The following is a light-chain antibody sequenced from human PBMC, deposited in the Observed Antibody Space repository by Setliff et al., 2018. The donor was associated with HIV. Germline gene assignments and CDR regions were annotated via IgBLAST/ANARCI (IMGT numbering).Light chain of an antibody. CDR2: DVN. CDR3: SSYTSSTPLYV. CDR1: SNDVRGYDY. V-gene: IGLV2-11*01. Sequence: QSVLTQPRSVSGSPGQSVTISCTGTSNDVRGYDYVSWYQQHPGKAPKLMIYDVNKRPSGVPDRFSGSKSGNTASLTISGLQAGDEADYYCSSYTSSTPLYVFGTGTKVTV. J-gene: IGLJ1*01.